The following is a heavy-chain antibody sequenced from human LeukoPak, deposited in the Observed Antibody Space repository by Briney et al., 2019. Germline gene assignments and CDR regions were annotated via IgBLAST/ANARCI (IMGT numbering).Heavy chain of an antibody. CDR3: AKPARVGQRGFALYYFDY. J-gene: IGHJ4*02. Sequence: PGGSLRLSCAASGFTFSSYGMHWVRQAPGRGLEGVAVISYVGSNKYYADSVKGRFTISRDNSKNTLYLQMNSLRSQGTARFYFAKPARVGQRGFALYYFDYWGEGTLVTVSP. V-gene: IGHV3-30*18. D-gene: IGHD5-18*01. CDR1: GFTFSSYG. CDR2: ISYVGSNK.